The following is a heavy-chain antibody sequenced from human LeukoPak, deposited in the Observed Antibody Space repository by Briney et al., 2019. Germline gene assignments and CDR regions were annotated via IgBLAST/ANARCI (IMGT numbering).Heavy chain of an antibody. Sequence: QPGGSLRLSCAVSGFTFSSYWMNWVRQAPGKGLEWVANINQDGSEKYYVDSVKGRFTISRDNAKNSLYLQMNSLRAEDTAMYYCARVTGDTSSYRPCNCWGQGTLVTVSS. J-gene: IGHJ4*02. CDR3: ARVTGDTSSYRPCNC. CDR2: INQDGSEK. CDR1: GFTFSSYW. D-gene: IGHD3-22*01. V-gene: IGHV3-7*01.